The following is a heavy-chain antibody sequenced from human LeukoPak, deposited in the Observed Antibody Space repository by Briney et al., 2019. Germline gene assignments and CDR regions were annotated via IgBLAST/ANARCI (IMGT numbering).Heavy chain of an antibody. CDR2: IIPIFGTA. V-gene: IGHV1-69*05. J-gene: IGHJ4*02. CDR1: GGTFSRYA. Sequence: GASVKVSCKASGGTFSRYAISWVRQAPGQGLEWMGGIIPIFGTANYAQKFQGRVTITTDESTSTAYMELSSLRSEDTAVYYCAREYSSSSYYFDYWGQGTLVTVSS. D-gene: IGHD6-6*01. CDR3: AREYSSSSYYFDY.